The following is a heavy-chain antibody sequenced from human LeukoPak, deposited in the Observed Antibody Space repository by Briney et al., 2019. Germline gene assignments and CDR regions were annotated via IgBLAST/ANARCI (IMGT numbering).Heavy chain of an antibody. Sequence: SETLSLTCSVSGGSISSYYWSWIRQPAGKGLEWIGRIYTTGSTDYNPPLKSRVTISVDTSKNQFSLKLSSVTAADTAVYYCAREFGAPRRGYYYYMDVWGKGTTVTVSS. CDR3: AREFGAPRRGYYYYMDV. CDR2: IYTTGST. V-gene: IGHV4-4*07. J-gene: IGHJ6*03. CDR1: GGSISSYY. D-gene: IGHD4/OR15-4a*01.